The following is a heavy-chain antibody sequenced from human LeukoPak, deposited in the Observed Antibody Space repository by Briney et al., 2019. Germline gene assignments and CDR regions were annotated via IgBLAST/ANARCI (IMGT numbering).Heavy chain of an antibody. D-gene: IGHD4-17*01. CDR3: AREGGDDRYFDY. J-gene: IGHJ4*02. CDR1: GFTVSCNY. Sequence: GGSLRLSCTASGFTVSCNYMSWVRQAPGKGLEWVSVTYSGGNTDYADSVKGRFTISRDNSKNTVYLQMNSLRAEDTAVYYCAREGGDDRYFDYWGQGTLVTVSS. V-gene: IGHV3-66*01. CDR2: TYSGGNT.